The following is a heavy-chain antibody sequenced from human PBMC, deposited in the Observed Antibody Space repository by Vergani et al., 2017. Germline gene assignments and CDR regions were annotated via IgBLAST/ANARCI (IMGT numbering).Heavy chain of an antibody. CDR1: GGTFSSYT. V-gene: IGHV1-69*08. CDR2: IIPILGIA. CDR3: ARDDWYNWNDGFDY. Sequence: VQLVQSGAEVKKPGSSVKVSCKASGGTFSSYTISWVRQSPGQGLEWMGRIIPILGIANYAQKFQGRVTITADKSTSTAYMELSSLRSEDTAVYYCARDDWYNWNDGFDYWGQGTLVTVSS. J-gene: IGHJ4*02. D-gene: IGHD1-20*01.